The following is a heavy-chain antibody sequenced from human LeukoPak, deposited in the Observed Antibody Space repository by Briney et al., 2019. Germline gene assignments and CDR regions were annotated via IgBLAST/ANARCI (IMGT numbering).Heavy chain of an antibody. CDR1: GGTFSSYA. CDR3: ARDPDYDFWSGLNDAFGI. V-gene: IGHV1-69*13. CDR2: IIPIFGTA. J-gene: IGHJ3*02. Sequence: ASVKVSCKASGGTFSSYAISWVRQAPGQGLEWMGGIIPIFGTANYAQKFQGRVTITADESTSTAYMELSSLRSEDTAVYYCARDPDYDFWSGLNDAFGIWGLGTMVTVSS. D-gene: IGHD3-3*01.